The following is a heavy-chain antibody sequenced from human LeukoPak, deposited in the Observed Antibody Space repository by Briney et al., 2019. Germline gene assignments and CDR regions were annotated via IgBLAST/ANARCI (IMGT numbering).Heavy chain of an antibody. Sequence: GGSLRLSCAASGFTFDDYGMSWVRQAPGKGLEWVSGINWNGGSTGYADSVKGRFTISRDNAKNSLYLQMNSLRAEDTALYYCARDLITTNDHDAFDIWGQGTMVTVSS. CDR1: GFTFDDYG. CDR2: INWNGGST. V-gene: IGHV3-20*04. CDR3: ARDLITTNDHDAFDI. J-gene: IGHJ3*02. D-gene: IGHD1-1*01.